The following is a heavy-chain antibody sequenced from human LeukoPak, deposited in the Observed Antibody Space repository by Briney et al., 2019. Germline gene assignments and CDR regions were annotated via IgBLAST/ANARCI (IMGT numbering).Heavy chain of an antibody. CDR1: GGSISSYY. D-gene: IGHD6-13*01. V-gene: IGHV4-59*01. CDR3: AREIAKAFDI. CDR2: IYYSGST. J-gene: IGHJ3*02. Sequence: PSETLSLTCTVSGGSISSYYWSWIRQPPGKGLEWIGYIYYSGSTNYNPSLKSRVTISVDTSKNQFSLKLGSVTAADTAVYYCAREIAKAFDIWGQGTMVTVSS.